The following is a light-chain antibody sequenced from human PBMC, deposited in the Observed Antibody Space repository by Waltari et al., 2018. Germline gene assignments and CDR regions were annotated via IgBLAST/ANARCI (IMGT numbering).Light chain of an antibody. CDR2: DAC. CDR3: QQSSNWTPHT. V-gene: IGKV3-11*01. J-gene: IGKJ2*01. CDR1: QSVGSY. Sequence: EIVLTQSPATLSLSPGDTATLSCRASQSVGSYLACYQQKPGHPPRLLIYDACNKATGVPAMFRGSGSGTDFALTISSLEAEDFAVYYCQQSSNWTPHTFGQGARLEIK.